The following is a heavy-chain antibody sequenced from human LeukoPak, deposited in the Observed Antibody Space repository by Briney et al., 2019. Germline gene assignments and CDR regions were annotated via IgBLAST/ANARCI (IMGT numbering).Heavy chain of an antibody. CDR2: VSGSGGST. D-gene: IGHD3-16*02. Sequence: GSLRLSCAASGFTFSSYAMSWVRQAPGQGLEWVSAVSGSGGSTYYADSVKGRFTISRDNSKNTLYLQMNSLRAEDTAVYYCARKVGRDYVWGSYRPRGYGMDVWGQGTMVTVSS. CDR3: ARKVGRDYVWGSYRPRGYGMDV. CDR1: GFTFSSYA. V-gene: IGHV3-23*01. J-gene: IGHJ6*02.